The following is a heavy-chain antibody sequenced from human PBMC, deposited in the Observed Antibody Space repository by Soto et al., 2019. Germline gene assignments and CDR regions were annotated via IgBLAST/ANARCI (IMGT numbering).Heavy chain of an antibody. D-gene: IGHD2-15*01. V-gene: IGHV1-69*06. J-gene: IGHJ6*02. Sequence: SLKVSCKACGGTFISYAISWLLQSPLQVLDWMGGIIPIFGTANYSQNFQGRVTITADKSTSAAYMELSSLRSEDTAVYYCAREGWWGDSPQYYYYGMDVWGQGTTVTVSS. CDR2: IIPIFGTA. CDR3: AREGWWGDSPQYYYYGMDV. CDR1: GGTFISYA.